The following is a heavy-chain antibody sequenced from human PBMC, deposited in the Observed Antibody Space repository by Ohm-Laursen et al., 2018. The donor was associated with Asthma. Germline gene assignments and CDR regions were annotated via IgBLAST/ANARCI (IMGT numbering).Heavy chain of an antibody. V-gene: IGHV1-46*01. Sequence: ASVKVSCKASGYTFTSYYMHWVRQAPGQAPGQGLEWMGIINPRGGNTSYAQKFQGRVTMTRDTSISTVYLEVSRLTVDDTAVYYCAKDLNYDSWSDYSSFFYYGMDVWGQGTTVTVSS. CDR1: GYTFTSYY. CDR2: INPRGGNT. D-gene: IGHD3-3*01. J-gene: IGHJ6*02. CDR3: AKDLNYDSWSDYSSFFYYGMDV.